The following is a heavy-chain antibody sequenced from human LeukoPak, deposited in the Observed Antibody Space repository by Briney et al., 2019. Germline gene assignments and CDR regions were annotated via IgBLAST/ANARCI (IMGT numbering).Heavy chain of an antibody. CDR1: GGSISSGGYY. CDR3: ARGRSSSSRYSSSWYPG. V-gene: IGHV4-30-2*01. CDR2: IYHSGST. D-gene: IGHD6-13*01. Sequence: PSETLSLTCTVSGGSISSGGYYWSWIRQPPGKGLEWIGYIYHSGSTYYNPSLKSRVTISVDRSKNQFSLKLSSVTAADTAVYYCARGRSSSSRYSSSWYPGWGQGTLVTVSS. J-gene: IGHJ4*02.